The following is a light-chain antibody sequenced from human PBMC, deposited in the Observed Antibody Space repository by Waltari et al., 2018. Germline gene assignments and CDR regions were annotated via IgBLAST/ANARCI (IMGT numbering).Light chain of an antibody. CDR3: QQYYSTPAYT. J-gene: IGKJ2*01. CDR2: WAS. CDR1: QSVLYSSNNKNY. Sequence: DIVMTQSPDSLAVSLGERATINCKSSQSVLYSSNNKNYLAWYQQKPGQPPKLLIYWASTRESGVPDRFRGSGSETDFTLTISSLQAEDVAVYYCQQYYSTPAYTFGQGTKLEIK. V-gene: IGKV4-1*01.